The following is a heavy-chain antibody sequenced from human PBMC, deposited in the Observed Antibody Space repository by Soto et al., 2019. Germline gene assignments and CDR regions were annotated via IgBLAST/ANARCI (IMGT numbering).Heavy chain of an antibody. V-gene: IGHV1-69*01. CDR3: AAELGLGKVSVV. D-gene: IGHD7-27*01. J-gene: IGHJ6*02. Sequence: QVQVVQSGAEARRPGSSVKVSCKASGDTFKNCVISWVRQAPGQGLEWMGGIIPIFGTTDSAQRCQGRLIITTDESTTTASMELSRLRSEDTATYCCAAELGLGKVSVVWGQGTTVIVSS. CDR1: GDTFKNCV. CDR2: IIPIFGTT.